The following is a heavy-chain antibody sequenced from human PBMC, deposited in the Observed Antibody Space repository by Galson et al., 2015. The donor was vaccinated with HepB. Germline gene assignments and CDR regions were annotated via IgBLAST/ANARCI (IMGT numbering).Heavy chain of an antibody. D-gene: IGHD5/OR15-5a*01. CDR1: GFTFSRSG. J-gene: IGHJ5*02. CDR2: ISYDGSSK. V-gene: IGHV3-30*18. Sequence: SLRLSCAASGFTFSRSGMHWVRQPPGKGLEWVAFISYDGSSKKYADSVKGRFTISRDNSNNTLYLQMTSLRLEDTAVYYCSKAVAVSGHFRWFDPWGQGALVIVSS. CDR3: SKAVAVSGHFRWFDP.